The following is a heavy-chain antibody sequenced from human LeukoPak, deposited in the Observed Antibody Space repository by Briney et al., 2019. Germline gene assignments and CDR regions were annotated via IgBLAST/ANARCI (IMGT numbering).Heavy chain of an antibody. D-gene: IGHD6-6*01. CDR3: ASRDYSSSIDY. J-gene: IGHJ4*02. CDR2: IIPIFGTA. CDR1: GYTFTSYG. Sequence: ASVKVSCKASGYTFTSYGISWVRQAPGQGLEWMGGIIPIFGTANYAQKFQGRVTITADESTSTAYMELSSLRSEDTAVYYCASRDYSSSIDYWGQGTLVTVSS. V-gene: IGHV1-69*13.